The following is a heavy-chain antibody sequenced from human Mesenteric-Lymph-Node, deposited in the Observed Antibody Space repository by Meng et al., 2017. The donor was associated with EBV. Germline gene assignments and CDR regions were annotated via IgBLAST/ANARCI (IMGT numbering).Heavy chain of an antibody. V-gene: IGHV1-18*01. Sequence: QGRLVQSGAEVKKPGASVKVSCKASGYTFTSYGLSWVRQAPGQGLEWMGWISAYNGNTIHAQNLQGRLTMTTDASTSTAYMELRSLRSDDTAIYYCARDGSAYYGSGTFYRDYWGQGTLVTVSS. D-gene: IGHD3-10*01. J-gene: IGHJ4*02. CDR2: ISAYNGNT. CDR3: ARDGSAYYGSGTFYRDY. CDR1: GYTFTSYG.